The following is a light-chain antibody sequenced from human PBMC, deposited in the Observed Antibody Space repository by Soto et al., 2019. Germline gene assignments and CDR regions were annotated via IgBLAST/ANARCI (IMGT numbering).Light chain of an antibody. V-gene: IGKV1-39*01. CDR2: AAS. CDR3: QQSYSTPRT. Sequence: DIQMTQSPSSLSASVGDRVTITCRASQSISSYLNWYQQKPEKAPKLLIYAASSLQSGVTSRFSGSGSGTDFTLTISSLQPEDFATYYCQQSYSTPRTFGQGTKVDIK. CDR1: QSISSY. J-gene: IGKJ1*01.